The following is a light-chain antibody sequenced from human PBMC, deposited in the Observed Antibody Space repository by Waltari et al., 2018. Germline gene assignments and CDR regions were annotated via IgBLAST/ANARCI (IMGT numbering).Light chain of an antibody. V-gene: IGLV1-40*01. CDR3: QSFDSNVRGGVV. Sequence: QSILPHPTSLSVAPTQRASPPCPATSPQIRAAHPSHWFQAFPGPAPKLLIYGNNTRPSGVPDRFSGSKSGSSASLASNGLQAEDEADYYCQSFDSNVRGGVVFGGGTKVTVL. CDR2: GNN. CDR1: SPQIRAAHP. J-gene: IGLJ3*02.